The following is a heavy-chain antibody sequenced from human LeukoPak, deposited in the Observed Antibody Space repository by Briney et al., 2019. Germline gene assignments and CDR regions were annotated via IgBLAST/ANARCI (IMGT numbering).Heavy chain of an antibody. CDR1: GYTSTSYD. CDR3: ARGRGDLGEWFDP. J-gene: IGHJ5*02. CDR2: MNPNSGNT. V-gene: IGHV1-8*01. Sequence: ASVKVSCKASGYTSTSYDINWVRQATGQGLEWMGWMNPNSGNTGYAQKLQGRVTMTRDTSISTAYMELSSLRSEDTAVYYCARGRGDLGEWFDPWGQGTLVTVSS. D-gene: IGHD4-17*01.